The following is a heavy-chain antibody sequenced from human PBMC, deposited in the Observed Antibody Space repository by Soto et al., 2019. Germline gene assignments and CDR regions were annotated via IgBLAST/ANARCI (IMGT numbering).Heavy chain of an antibody. Sequence: GGSLRLSCAASGFTFSSYSMNWVRQAPGKGLEWVSSISSSSSYIYYADSVKGRFTISRDNAKNSLYLQMNSLRAEDTAVYYCARDRVPDIVATISSGGSSSWYYYYGMDVWGQGTTVTVSS. CDR2: ISSSSSYI. J-gene: IGHJ6*02. D-gene: IGHD5-12*01. CDR1: GFTFSSYS. CDR3: ARDRVPDIVATISSGGSSSWYYYYGMDV. V-gene: IGHV3-21*01.